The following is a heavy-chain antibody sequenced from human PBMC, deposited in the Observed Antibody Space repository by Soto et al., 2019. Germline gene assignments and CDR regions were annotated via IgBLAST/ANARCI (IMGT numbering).Heavy chain of an antibody. V-gene: IGHV1-8*01. J-gene: IGHJ6*02. CDR3: ARIFTYYDFWSGYYKRGFYYYYGMDV. D-gene: IGHD3-3*01. Sequence: QVPLVQSGAEVKKPGASVKVSCKASGYTFTSYDINWVRQATGQGLEWMGWMNPNSGNTGYAQKFQGRVTMTRNTSISTAYMELSSLRSEDTAVYYCARIFTYYDFWSGYYKRGFYYYYGMDVWGQGTTVTVSS. CDR1: GYTFTSYD. CDR2: MNPNSGNT.